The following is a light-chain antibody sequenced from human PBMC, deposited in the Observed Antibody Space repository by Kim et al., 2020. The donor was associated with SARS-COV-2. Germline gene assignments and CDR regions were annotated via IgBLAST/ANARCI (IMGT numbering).Light chain of an antibody. CDR2: YDS. Sequence: PGKTARITCGGNNIGSKSVHWYQQKPGQAPVLVIYYDSDRPSGIPERFSGSNSGNTATLTISRVEAGDEADYYCQVWDSSSDHVVFGGGAQLTVL. J-gene: IGLJ2*01. CDR1: NIGSKS. CDR3: QVWDSSSDHVV. V-gene: IGLV3-21*04.